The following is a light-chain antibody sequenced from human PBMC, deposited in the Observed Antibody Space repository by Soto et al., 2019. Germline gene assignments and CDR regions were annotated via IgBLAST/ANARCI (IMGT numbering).Light chain of an antibody. J-gene: IGLJ1*01. Sequence: QSALTQPASVSGSPGQSITISCTGTSSDVGGYNYVSWYQQHPGKAPKLMIYEVSNRPSGVSNRFSGSKSGNTASLTISGLQTEDEAYYYCSSYTSSSSLAFGTGTKLTVL. V-gene: IGLV2-14*01. CDR2: EVS. CDR1: SSDVGGYNY. CDR3: SSYTSSSSLA.